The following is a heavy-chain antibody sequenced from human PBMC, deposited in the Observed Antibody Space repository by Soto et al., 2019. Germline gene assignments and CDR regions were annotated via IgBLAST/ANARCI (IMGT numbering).Heavy chain of an antibody. CDR1: GFTFSSYS. D-gene: IGHD2-15*01. CDR2: ISSSSSYI. V-gene: IGHV3-21*01. J-gene: IGHJ5*02. Sequence: EVQLVESGGGLVKPGGSLRLSCAASGFTFSSYSMNWVRQAPGKGLEWVSSISSSSSYIYYADSVKGRFTISRDNAKNSLYLQMNSLRAEDTAVYYCASVWRYCSGGSCYNWFDPWGQGTLVTVSS. CDR3: ASVWRYCSGGSCYNWFDP.